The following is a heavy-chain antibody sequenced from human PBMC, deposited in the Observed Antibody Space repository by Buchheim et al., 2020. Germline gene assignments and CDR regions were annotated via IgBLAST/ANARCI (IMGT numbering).Heavy chain of an antibody. CDR3: ARSARHPIAVAGTYYYGMDV. J-gene: IGHJ6*02. CDR2: IIPIFGTA. V-gene: IGHV1-69*12. CDR1: GGTFSSYA. D-gene: IGHD6-19*01. Sequence: QVQLVQSGAEVKKPGSSVKVSCKASGGTFSSYAISWVRQAPGQGLEWMGGIIPIFGTANYAQKFQRRVTITADESTSTAYMELSSLRSEDTAVYYCARSARHPIAVAGTYYYGMDVWGQGTT.